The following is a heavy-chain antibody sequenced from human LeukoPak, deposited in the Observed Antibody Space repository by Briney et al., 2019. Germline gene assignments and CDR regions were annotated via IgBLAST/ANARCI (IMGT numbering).Heavy chain of an antibody. CDR3: ATEYYDILTGSSHMPD. J-gene: IGHJ4*02. CDR1: GFTFSSYW. CDR2: IKQDGSEK. Sequence: SGGSLRLSCAASGFTFSSYWMSWVRQAPGKGLEWVANIKQDGSEKYYVDSVKGRFTISRDNAKNSLYLQMNSLRAEDTAVYYCATEYYDILTGSSHMPDWGQGTLVTVSS. D-gene: IGHD3-9*01. V-gene: IGHV3-7*01.